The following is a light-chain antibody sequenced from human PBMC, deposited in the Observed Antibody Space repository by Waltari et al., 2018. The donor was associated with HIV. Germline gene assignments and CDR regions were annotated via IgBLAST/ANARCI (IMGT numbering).Light chain of an antibody. CDR1: QSVGTL. V-gene: IGKV3-11*01. CDR2: DAA. Sequence: ETVLPQSPATLPFSPRGRSTLSCRASQSVGTLLAWYQQKPGQAPRRLISDAANRATGIPARFSGSGSGTDFTLTISNLQAADVAVYYCQQYYSPPLTFGGGTKVEIK. CDR3: QQYYSPPLT. J-gene: IGKJ4*01.